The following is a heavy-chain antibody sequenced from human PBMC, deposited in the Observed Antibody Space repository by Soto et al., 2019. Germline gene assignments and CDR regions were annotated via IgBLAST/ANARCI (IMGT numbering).Heavy chain of an antibody. D-gene: IGHD2-21*02. CDR2: ISSSSYYI. CDR3: AVPPTSPKGDINWFDP. V-gene: IGHV3-21*01. CDR1: GFTFSSYS. Sequence: KPGGSLRLSCAASGFTFSSYSMTWVRQAPGKGLEWVSSISSSSYYIYYADSVQGRFTISRDNAKNSLYLQMNSLRAEDTAVYYCAVPPTSPKGDINWFDPWGQGTLVTVSS. J-gene: IGHJ5*02.